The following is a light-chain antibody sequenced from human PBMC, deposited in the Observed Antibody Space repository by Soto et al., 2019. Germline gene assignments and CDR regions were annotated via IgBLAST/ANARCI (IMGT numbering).Light chain of an antibody. CDR1: QGISNY. Sequence: DIQVTQSPSSLSASVGDRDTITCRASQGISNYLAWYQQKPGKVPKLLIYAASTLQSGVPSRFSGSGSGTDFTLTTSSLQPEDVATYYCQKYNSAPRTFGQGTKVDIK. J-gene: IGKJ1*01. CDR3: QKYNSAPRT. V-gene: IGKV1-27*01. CDR2: AAS.